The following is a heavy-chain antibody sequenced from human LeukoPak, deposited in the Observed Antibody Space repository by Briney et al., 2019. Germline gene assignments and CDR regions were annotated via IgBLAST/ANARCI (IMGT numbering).Heavy chain of an antibody. Sequence: SETLSLTCAVYGGPFSSYYWSWIRKPPGKGLEWIGEINHSGSTNYTPSLKSRVSISVDTSKNQFSLKLSSVTAADTAVYYCTRVTSESSGWYRPFDYWGQGTQVTVSS. V-gene: IGHV4-34*01. D-gene: IGHD6-19*01. CDR3: TRVTSESSGWYRPFDY. CDR2: INHSGST. CDR1: GGPFSSYY. J-gene: IGHJ4*02.